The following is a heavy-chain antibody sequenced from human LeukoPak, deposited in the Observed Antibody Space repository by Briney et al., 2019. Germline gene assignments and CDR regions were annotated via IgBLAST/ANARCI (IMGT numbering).Heavy chain of an antibody. Sequence: PSETLSLTCTVSSGSINSYYWNWIRQPAGKGLEWIGRIYISGSGSTNYNPSLKSRVTMSVDTSRNQFSLKLSSVTAADTAVYYCARDKRVAVAGTYIYYYYMDVWGNGTTVTISS. J-gene: IGHJ6*03. D-gene: IGHD6-19*01. V-gene: IGHV4-4*07. CDR1: SGSINSYY. CDR2: IYISGSGST. CDR3: ARDKRVAVAGTYIYYYYMDV.